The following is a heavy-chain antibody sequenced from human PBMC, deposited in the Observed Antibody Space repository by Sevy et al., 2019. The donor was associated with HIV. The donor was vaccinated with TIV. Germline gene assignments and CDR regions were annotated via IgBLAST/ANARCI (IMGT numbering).Heavy chain of an antibody. CDR2: ISYDGSNK. V-gene: IGHV3-30*18. CDR1: GFTFSSYG. Sequence: GGSLRLSCAASGFTFSSYGMHWVRQAPGKGLEWVAVISYDGSNKYYADSVKGRFTISRDNSKNTLYLQRNSLRAEDTAVYYCAKDGGVVAATNGLDPWGQGTLVTVSS. D-gene: IGHD2-15*01. CDR3: AKDGGVVAATNGLDP. J-gene: IGHJ5*02.